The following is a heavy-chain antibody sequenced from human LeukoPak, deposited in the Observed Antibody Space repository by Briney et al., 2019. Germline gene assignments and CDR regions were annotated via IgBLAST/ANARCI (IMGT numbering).Heavy chain of an antibody. V-gene: IGHV3-11*01. Sequence: GGSLRLSCAASGFTFTNYAMSWVRQAPGGGLEWVSYISGSGSTIYYADFVKGRFTISRDNAKNALYLQMNSLRAEDTAVYYCAREGGNYYDSRRNDYWGQGTLVTVSS. CDR1: GFTFTNYA. J-gene: IGHJ4*02. CDR3: AREGGNYYDSRRNDY. D-gene: IGHD3-22*01. CDR2: ISGSGSTI.